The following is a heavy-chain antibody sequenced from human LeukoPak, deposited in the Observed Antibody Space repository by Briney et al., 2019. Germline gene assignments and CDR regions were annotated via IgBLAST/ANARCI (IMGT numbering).Heavy chain of an antibody. CDR3: ARRIWGSHAFDI. CDR2: IYYSGST. V-gene: IGHV4-59*01. CDR1: GGSISSYY. Sequence: SETQSLTCTVSGGSISSYYWSWIRQPPGKGLEWIGYIYYSGSTNYNPSLKSRVTISVDTSKNQFSLKLSSVTAADTAVYYCARRIWGSHAFDIWGQGTMVTVSS. J-gene: IGHJ3*02. D-gene: IGHD7-27*01.